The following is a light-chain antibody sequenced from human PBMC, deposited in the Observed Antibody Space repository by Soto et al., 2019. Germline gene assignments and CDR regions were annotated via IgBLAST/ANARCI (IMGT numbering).Light chain of an antibody. CDR2: GAS. Sequence: EIVLTQSPGSLSLSPGQRATLSCRASQSVDTTFFAWYQKKPGQAPRLLIQGASKRATGIPDRFSGSGSGTDFTLIISTLEPEDFAVYYCQQYMSSVTFGQGTKVEIK. V-gene: IGKV3-20*01. J-gene: IGKJ1*01. CDR3: QQYMSSVT. CDR1: QSVDTTF.